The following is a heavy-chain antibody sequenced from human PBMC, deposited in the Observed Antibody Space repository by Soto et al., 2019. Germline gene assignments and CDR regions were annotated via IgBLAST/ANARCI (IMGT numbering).Heavy chain of an antibody. CDR1: GFTFSNYA. J-gene: IGHJ4*02. CDR3: ARGKGSGAVAGWAAYFDY. V-gene: IGHV3-30-3*01. Sequence: GGSLRLSCAASGFTFSNYAMHWVRQAPGKGLEWVAVISYDGSNKYYADSVKGRFTISRDNSKNTLYLQMNSLRAEDTAVYYCARGKGSGAVAGWAAYFDYWGQGTLVTVSS. CDR2: ISYDGSNK. D-gene: IGHD6-19*01.